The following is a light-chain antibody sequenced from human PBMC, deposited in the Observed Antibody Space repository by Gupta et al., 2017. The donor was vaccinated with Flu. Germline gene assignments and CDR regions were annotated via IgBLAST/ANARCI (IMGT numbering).Light chain of an antibody. V-gene: IGLV1-47*01. J-gene: IGLJ3*02. CDR1: SSNIGRNY. Sequence: VTFSCSGSSSNIGRNYVYWYQQFPGTAPKLLIYRNNQRPPGVPDRFSGSKSGTSASLAIIGLRPEDEADYYCAAWDDSLSGSWVFGGGTTLTVL. CDR2: RNN. CDR3: AAWDDSLSGSWV.